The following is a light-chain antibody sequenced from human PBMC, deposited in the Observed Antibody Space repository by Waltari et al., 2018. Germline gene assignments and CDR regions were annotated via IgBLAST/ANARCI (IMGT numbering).Light chain of an antibody. Sequence: SYVLTQPPSVSVAPGKTASITCGGNNIESKSVHWYQQKPGQAPILVISYDSDRPSGIPERFSGSNSGNTATLTISRVEAGDEGDYYCQVWDANTDPGVFGTGTEVTVL. CDR3: QVWDANTDPGV. CDR2: YDS. CDR1: NIESKS. V-gene: IGLV3-21*04. J-gene: IGLJ1*01.